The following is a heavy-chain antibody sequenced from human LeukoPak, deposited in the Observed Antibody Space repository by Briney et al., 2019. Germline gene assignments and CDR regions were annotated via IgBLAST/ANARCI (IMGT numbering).Heavy chain of an antibody. CDR1: GFTFSSND. CDR3: AIELGDSSGYYDY. D-gene: IGHD3-22*01. J-gene: IGHJ4*02. V-gene: IGHV3-21*01. Sequence: KAGGSLRLSCAASGFTFSSNDMNWVRQAPGKGLEWVSSISSSSSYIYYADSVKGRFTISRDNAKNSLYLQMNSLRAEDTAVYYCAIELGDSSGYYDYWGQGILVTVSS. CDR2: ISSSSSYI.